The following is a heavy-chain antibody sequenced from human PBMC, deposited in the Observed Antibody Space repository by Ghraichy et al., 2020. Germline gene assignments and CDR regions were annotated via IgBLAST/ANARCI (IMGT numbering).Heavy chain of an antibody. CDR1: GYTFTSYY. V-gene: IGHV1-46*03. Sequence: ASVKVSCKASGYTFTSYYMHWVRQAPGQGLEWMGIINPSGGSTSYTQKFQGRVTMTRDTSTSTVYMELSSLRSEDTAVYYCARGFGYCSSTSCGVTAPDRRRLVAWFDPWGQGTLVTVSS. D-gene: IGHD2-2*03. CDR2: INPSGGST. J-gene: IGHJ5*02. CDR3: ARGFGYCSSTSCGVTAPDRRRLVAWFDP.